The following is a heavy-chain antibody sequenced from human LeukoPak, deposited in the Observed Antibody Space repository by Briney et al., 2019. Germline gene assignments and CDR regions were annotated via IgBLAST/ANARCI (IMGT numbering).Heavy chain of an antibody. J-gene: IGHJ6*02. D-gene: IGHD3-9*01. CDR3: ARDPRQRNYDILTGPPLLDV. CDR1: GGSISSNNW. V-gene: IGHV4-4*02. Sequence: PSETLSLTCAVSGGSISSNNWWGWVRQPPGKGLEWIGEIYHSGSPNYNPSLNSRVTISVDKSRNHFSLNLSSVTAADTAVYYCARDPRQRNYDILTGPPLLDVWGQGTTVTVSS. CDR2: IYHSGSP.